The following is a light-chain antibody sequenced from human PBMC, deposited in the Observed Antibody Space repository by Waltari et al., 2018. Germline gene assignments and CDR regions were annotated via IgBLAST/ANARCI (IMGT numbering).Light chain of an antibody. CDR3: SSRNGRANHVV. J-gene: IGLJ2*01. V-gene: IGLV3-19*01. Sequence: SSELTQDPAVSVALGQTVRFTCQGDSLRTSYASWYQLKPGQAPVLVIYGKDNRPSGIPARISCYSSGTTSSLTITGAQAEDEADYYCSSRNGRANHVVFAGGTKVTVL. CDR2: GKD. CDR1: SLRTSY.